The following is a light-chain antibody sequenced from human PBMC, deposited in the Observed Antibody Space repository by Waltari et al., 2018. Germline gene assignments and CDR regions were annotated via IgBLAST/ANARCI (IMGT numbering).Light chain of an antibody. Sequence: DIQMTQSPSSLSASVGDRVTITCQASQDIRNYLNWFQQKQGKAPNLLIYDAPNLETGVPSRFSGSGSGTDFTFTISSLQPEEIATYYCQDYDNLPPLTFGGGTKVEIK. J-gene: IGKJ4*01. CDR3: QDYDNLPPLT. V-gene: IGKV1-33*01. CDR2: DAP. CDR1: QDIRNY.